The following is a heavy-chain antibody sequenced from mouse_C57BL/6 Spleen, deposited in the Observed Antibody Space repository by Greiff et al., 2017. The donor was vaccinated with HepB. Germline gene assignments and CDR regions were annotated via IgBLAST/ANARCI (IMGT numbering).Heavy chain of an antibody. D-gene: IGHD1-1*01. CDR1: GFTFSSYA. J-gene: IGHJ2*01. CDR2: ISDGGSYT. CDR3: ARDPYYGSGNYFDY. V-gene: IGHV5-4*01. Sequence: VQLQQSGGGLVKPGGSLKLSCAASGFTFSSYAMSWVRQTPEKRLEWVATISDGGSYTYYPDNVKGRFTISRDNAKNNLYLQMSHLKSEDTAMYYCARDPYYGSGNYFDYWGQGTTLTVSS.